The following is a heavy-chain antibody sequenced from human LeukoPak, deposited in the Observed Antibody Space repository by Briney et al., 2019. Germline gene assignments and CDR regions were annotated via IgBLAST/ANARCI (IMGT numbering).Heavy chain of an antibody. CDR3: AKVSTYYYDSSGYYFDS. J-gene: IGHJ4*02. Sequence: GGSLRLSCVASGFSLSSYATAWVRQAPGKGLEWVSGIYADDSDTFYIDAVKGRFTISKDKSKNTLYLQMNSLRAEDTAVYYCAKVSTYYYDSSGYYFDSWGQGTLVTVSS. CDR2: IYADDSDT. V-gene: IGHV3-23*01. D-gene: IGHD3-22*01. CDR1: GFSLSSYA.